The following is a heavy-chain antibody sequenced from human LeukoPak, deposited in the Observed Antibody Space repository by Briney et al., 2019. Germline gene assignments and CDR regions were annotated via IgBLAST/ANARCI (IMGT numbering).Heavy chain of an antibody. V-gene: IGHV3-30*18. J-gene: IGHJ4*02. CDR3: AKDVRSAAGTPGYFDY. Sequence: GGSLRLSCAASGFTFSSYGMHWVRQAPGKGLEWVAVISYDGSNKYYADSVKGRFTISRDNSKNTLYLQMNSLRAEDTAVYYCAKDVRSAAGTPGYFDYWGQGTLVTVSS. CDR2: ISYDGSNK. CDR1: GFTFSSYG. D-gene: IGHD6-13*01.